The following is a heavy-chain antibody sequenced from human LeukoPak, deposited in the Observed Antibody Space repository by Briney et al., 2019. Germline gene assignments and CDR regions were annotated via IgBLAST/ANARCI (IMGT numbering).Heavy chain of an antibody. CDR2: FDPEDGET. CDR1: GYTFTSYY. V-gene: IGHV1-24*01. J-gene: IGHJ3*02. D-gene: IGHD2-15*01. CDR3: ATESRTSFYCSGGSCYGEAFDI. Sequence: GASVKVSCKASGYTFTSYYMHWVRQAPGKGLEWMGGFDPEDGETIYAQKFQGRVTMTEDTSTDTAYMELSSLRSEDTAVYYCATESRTSFYCSGGSCYGEAFDIWGQGTMVTVSS.